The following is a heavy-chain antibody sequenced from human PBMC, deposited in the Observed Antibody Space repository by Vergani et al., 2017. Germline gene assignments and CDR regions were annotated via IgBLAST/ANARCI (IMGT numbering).Heavy chain of an antibody. CDR1: GYTFASYD. V-gene: IGHV1-18*04. Sequence: QVQLVQSGAEVKEPGASVKVSCKASGYTFASYDISWGRQAPGQGLEWMGWISSSNGNANYAQKVQGRVTMTTDTSTSTAYMELRSLRSDDTAVYYCARHDYGDYQFDFWGQGTLVTVSS. CDR3: ARHDYGDYQFDF. CDR2: ISSSNGNA. D-gene: IGHD4-17*01. J-gene: IGHJ4*02.